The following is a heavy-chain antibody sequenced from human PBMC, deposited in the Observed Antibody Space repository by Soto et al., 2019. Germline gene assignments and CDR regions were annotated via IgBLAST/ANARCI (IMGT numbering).Heavy chain of an antibody. CDR2: INSDGSIT. CDR3: ARLGYCTGTSCYSENYYYYGMDV. D-gene: IGHD2-2*02. Sequence: EVQLVESGGGLVQPGGSLRLSCAASGFTFGNFWMHWVRQAPGKGLVWVSRINSDGSITDYADSVRGRFTISRDNAKNTLYLQMNSLRAEDTAMYYCARLGYCTGTSCYSENYYYYGMDVWGQGTTVTVSS. CDR1: GFTFGNFW. V-gene: IGHV3-74*01. J-gene: IGHJ6*02.